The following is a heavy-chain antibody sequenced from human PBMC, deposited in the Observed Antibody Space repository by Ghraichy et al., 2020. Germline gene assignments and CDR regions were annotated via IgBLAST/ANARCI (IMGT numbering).Heavy chain of an antibody. CDR1: GFTFSSYS. V-gene: IGHV3-21*01. CDR2: ISSSSSYI. CDR3: ASRGNYGDYVPPYYFDY. Sequence: GGSLRLSCAASGFTFSSYSMNWVRQAPGKGLEWVSSISSSSSYIYYADSVKGRFTISRDNAKNSLYLQMNSLRAEDTAVYYCASRGNYGDYVPPYYFDYWGQGTLVTVSS. J-gene: IGHJ4*02. D-gene: IGHD4-17*01.